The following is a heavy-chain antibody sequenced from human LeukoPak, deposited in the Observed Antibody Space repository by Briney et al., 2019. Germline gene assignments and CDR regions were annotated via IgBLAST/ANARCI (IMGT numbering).Heavy chain of an antibody. CDR2: INSDGSRT. CDR3: ARELPREVTLDY. CDR1: GFTLSSYE. D-gene: IGHD2-21*02. J-gene: IGHJ4*02. Sequence: GGSLRLSCAASGFTLSSYEMHWVRQAPGKGLGWVSRINSDGSRTGYADAVKGRFTISRDNAKNMLYLQMNSLRAEDTAIYYCARELPREVTLDYWGQGTLVTASS. V-gene: IGHV3-74*01.